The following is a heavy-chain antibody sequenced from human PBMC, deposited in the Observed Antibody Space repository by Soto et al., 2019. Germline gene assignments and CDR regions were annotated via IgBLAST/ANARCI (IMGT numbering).Heavy chain of an antibody. CDR1: GFTFSSYA. J-gene: IGHJ4*02. Sequence: EVQLLESGGGLVQPGGSLRLSCTASGFTFSSYAMSWVRQAPGKGLEWVSVISGSGGSTYYADSVKGRFTISRDNSKNTRYLQMNSLRAEDTAVYYWASRTSGWYFDYWGQGTLVTVSS. D-gene: IGHD6-19*01. CDR3: ASRTSGWYFDY. CDR2: ISGSGGST. V-gene: IGHV3-23*01.